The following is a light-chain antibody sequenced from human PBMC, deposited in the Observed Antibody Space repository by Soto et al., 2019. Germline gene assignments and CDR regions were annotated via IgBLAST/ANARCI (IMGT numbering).Light chain of an antibody. Sequence: DIQMTQSPSSLSASVGDRVTITCRASQRISNSLSWYQQNTGKAPKLLIYDSSTLRSGVPSRFSGSGSGTDFTLTISSLQPEDFATYYCQQSYNAPRTFGQGNKLEIE. CDR1: QRISNS. J-gene: IGKJ2*01. CDR2: DSS. V-gene: IGKV1-39*01. CDR3: QQSYNAPRT.